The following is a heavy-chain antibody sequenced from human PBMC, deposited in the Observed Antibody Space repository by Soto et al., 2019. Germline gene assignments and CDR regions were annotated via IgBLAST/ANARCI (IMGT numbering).Heavy chain of an antibody. CDR2: IGTAGDT. V-gene: IGHV3-13*01. J-gene: IGHJ4*02. D-gene: IGHD6-13*01. Sequence: EVQLVESGGGLVQLGGSLRLSCAASGFTFSSYDMHWVRQATGKGLEWVSAIGTAGDTYYPGSVKGRFTISRENAKNSLYLQMNSLRAGDTAVYYCARELAAGGFDYWGQGTLVTVCS. CDR1: GFTFSSYD. CDR3: ARELAAGGFDY.